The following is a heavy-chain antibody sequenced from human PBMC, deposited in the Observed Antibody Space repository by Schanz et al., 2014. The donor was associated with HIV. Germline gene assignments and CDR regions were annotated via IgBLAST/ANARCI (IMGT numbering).Heavy chain of an antibody. Sequence: QVQLGESGGGVVQPGRSLRLSCAASGFTFSNFAMHWVRQAPGKGLEWVAVISYDGSNKYYADSVKGRFTISRDNSKNTLYLQMNSLRAEDTSVYYCAKDQGYDFWSGYYNYYGMDVWGQGTTVTVSS. CDR2: ISYDGSNK. CDR1: GFTFSNFA. D-gene: IGHD3-3*01. V-gene: IGHV3-30*18. CDR3: AKDQGYDFWSGYYNYYGMDV. J-gene: IGHJ6*02.